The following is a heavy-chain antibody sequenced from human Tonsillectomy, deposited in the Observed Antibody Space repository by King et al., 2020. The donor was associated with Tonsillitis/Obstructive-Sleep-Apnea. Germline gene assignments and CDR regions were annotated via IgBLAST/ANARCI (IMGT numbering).Heavy chain of an antibody. CDR1: GFTFENYG. D-gene: IGHD3-10*01. V-gene: IGHV3-20*04. CDR2: INWNGGSI. J-gene: IGHJ4*02. Sequence: VQLVESGGGVVRPGGSLRLSCAASGFTFENYGMSWVRQAPGKGLEWVSGINWNGGSIGYADSMKGRFTISRDNAKNSLYLKMNSLRAEDTALYYCARYLLGVENNYYGSGSPDYWGQGTLVTVSS. CDR3: ARYLLGVENNYYGSGSPDY.